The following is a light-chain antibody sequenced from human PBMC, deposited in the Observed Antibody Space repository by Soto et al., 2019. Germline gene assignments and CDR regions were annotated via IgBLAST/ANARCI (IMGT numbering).Light chain of an antibody. Sequence: GDRVTITCRASQSISSWLAWYQQKPGQAPKLLIYKAPTLQSGVPSRFSGSGSGTEFTLAISSLQPDDSATYYCQQYNDNWTFGQGTKVDIK. J-gene: IGKJ1*01. CDR2: KAP. CDR1: QSISSW. V-gene: IGKV1-5*03. CDR3: QQYNDNWT.